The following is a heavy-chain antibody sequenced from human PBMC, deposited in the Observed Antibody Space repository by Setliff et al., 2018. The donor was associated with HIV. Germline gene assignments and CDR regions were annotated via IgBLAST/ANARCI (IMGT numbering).Heavy chain of an antibody. V-gene: IGHV4-59*08. CDR3: ARQVSIPGVAITPVDY. CDR2: VFYTGFA. Sequence: SETLSLTCTVSGDSIRGYYWSWIRQPPGKGLEWMGYVFYTGFAAYNPSLKSRLTIPVDTSKSQFSLRLTSVTAADTAIYYCARQVSIPGVAITPVDYWGQGALVTVPQ. J-gene: IGHJ4*02. CDR1: GDSIRGYY. D-gene: IGHD5-12*01.